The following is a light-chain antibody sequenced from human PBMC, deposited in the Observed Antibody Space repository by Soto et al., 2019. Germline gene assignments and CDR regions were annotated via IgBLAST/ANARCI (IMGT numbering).Light chain of an antibody. CDR2: DAF. CDR1: QNVKTR. CDR3: QQYDEWPLT. Sequence: EKVMTQSPATLSVSPGERATLSCRASQNVKTRLAWYQQKPGQAPRLLIYDAFTRATGIPARFSVSASGTEFTLTISSLQSEDLAVYYCQQYDEWPLTVGGGTKVEIK. J-gene: IGKJ4*01. V-gene: IGKV3-15*01.